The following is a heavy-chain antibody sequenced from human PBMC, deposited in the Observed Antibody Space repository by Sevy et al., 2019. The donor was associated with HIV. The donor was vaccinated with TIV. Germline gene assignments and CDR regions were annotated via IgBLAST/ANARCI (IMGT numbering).Heavy chain of an antibody. Sequence: GGYLRLSCAASGFTFRSYGMHWVRQAPGKGLEWLAVISNDGGNQYYADSVKGRFTISRDNSKNTVYLQMNSLRAEDTAACYCAKHVSDGYNYFLDFWGQGALVTVSS. D-gene: IGHD5-12*01. J-gene: IGHJ4*02. CDR1: GFTFRSYG. CDR3: AKHVSDGYNYFLDF. V-gene: IGHV3-30*18. CDR2: ISNDGGNQ.